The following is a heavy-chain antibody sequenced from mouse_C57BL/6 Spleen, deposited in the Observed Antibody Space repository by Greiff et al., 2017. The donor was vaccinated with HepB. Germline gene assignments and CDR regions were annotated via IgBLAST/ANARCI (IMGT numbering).Heavy chain of an antibody. V-gene: IGHV1-53*01. J-gene: IGHJ3*01. Sequence: QVQLQQPGTELVKPGASVKLSCKASGYTFTSYWMHWVKPRPGQGLEWIGNINPSNGGTNYNEKFKSKATLTVDKSSSTAYMQRSSLTSEDSAVYYFARPIYYYGSSYGGFAYWGQGTLVTVSA. CDR1: GYTFTSYW. D-gene: IGHD1-1*01. CDR2: INPSNGGT. CDR3: ARPIYYYGSSYGGFAY.